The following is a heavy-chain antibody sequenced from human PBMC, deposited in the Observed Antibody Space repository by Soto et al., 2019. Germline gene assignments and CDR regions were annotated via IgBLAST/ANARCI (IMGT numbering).Heavy chain of an antibody. CDR3: TTWRSSSWFDY. Sequence: GEALKISCNGSGYSFSTYSIGWVRQMPGKGLAWMGNIFSSDSYARYSPSFQGQVTISVDRSISTAYLQWSSLRASDTAMYYCTTWRSSSWFDYWGQGTQVTVSS. CDR2: IFSSDSYA. CDR1: GYSFSTYS. J-gene: IGHJ4*02. D-gene: IGHD6-13*01. V-gene: IGHV5-51*01.